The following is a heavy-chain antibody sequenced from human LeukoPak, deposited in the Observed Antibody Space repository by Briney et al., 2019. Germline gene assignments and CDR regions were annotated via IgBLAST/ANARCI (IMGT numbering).Heavy chain of an antibody. Sequence: GESLKISCRGSGYSFTSYWIGWVRQMPGKGLEWMGIIYPGDSDTRYSPSFQGQVTISADKSICTAYLQWSSLKASDTAVYYCARFVVVPAAFDYWGQGTLVTVSS. CDR2: IYPGDSDT. CDR3: ARFVVVPAAFDY. V-gene: IGHV5-51*01. J-gene: IGHJ4*02. CDR1: GYSFTSYW. D-gene: IGHD2-2*01.